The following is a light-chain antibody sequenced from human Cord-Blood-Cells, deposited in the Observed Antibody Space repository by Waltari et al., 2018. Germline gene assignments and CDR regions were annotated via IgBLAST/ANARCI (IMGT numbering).Light chain of an antibody. J-gene: IGLJ2*01. CDR3: NSQDSSGNQML. V-gene: IGLV3-19*01. CDR2: CKN. CDR1: SLRSYY. Sequence: SSELTQDPAVSVALGQTVRITCQGDSLRSYYSRWYQQKPGQAPVFVIFCKNNRPSGIPDRFSVSGSGNTASLTITGGQAEDEADYYCNSQDSSGNQMLFGGGTKLTVL.